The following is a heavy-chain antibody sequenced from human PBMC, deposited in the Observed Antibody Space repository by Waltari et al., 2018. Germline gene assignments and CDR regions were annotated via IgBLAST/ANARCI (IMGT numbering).Heavy chain of an antibody. CDR3: ARDRGLRGGYDS. V-gene: IGHV4-4*02. D-gene: IGHD5-12*01. Sequence: QVQLQESGPGLVKPSGTLSLTCVVYGGSISSGNWWSWVRQPPGKGLEWIGEISHSGSTNYNPSLKRRLSISRDKAKNQCSRNLSSVTAADTAVYYCARDRGLRGGYDSWGQGTLVTVSS. CDR2: ISHSGST. J-gene: IGHJ5*02. CDR1: GGSISSGNW.